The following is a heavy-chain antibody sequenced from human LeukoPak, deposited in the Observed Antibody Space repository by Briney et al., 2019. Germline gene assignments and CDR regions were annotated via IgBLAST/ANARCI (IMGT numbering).Heavy chain of an antibody. V-gene: IGHV3-30*02. CDR3: AKDGAEAGMVYYFDY. J-gene: IGHJ4*02. CDR2: IRYDGSNE. Sequence: GGSLRLSCAASGFTFSSYGMHWDRQAPGKGLEWVAFIRYDGSNEYYADSVKGRSTISRDNFKNTLYLQMNSLRAEDTALYYCAKDGAEAGMVYYFDYWGQGTLVTVSS. D-gene: IGHD6-19*01. CDR1: GFTFSSYG.